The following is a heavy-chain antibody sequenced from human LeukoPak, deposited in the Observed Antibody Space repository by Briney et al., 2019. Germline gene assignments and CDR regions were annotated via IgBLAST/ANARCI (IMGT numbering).Heavy chain of an antibody. CDR2: ISYDGSNK. V-gene: IGHV3-30*04. CDR3: ARGPDYDILADYFDY. Sequence: GGSLRLSCAASGFTFRNYALHWVRQAPGKGLEWVAVISYDGSNKFYADSVRGRFTISRDNSKNTLFLQMNSLRPEHTAVYYCARGPDYDILADYFDYWGQGTLVTVSS. CDR1: GFTFRNYA. J-gene: IGHJ4*02. D-gene: IGHD3-9*01.